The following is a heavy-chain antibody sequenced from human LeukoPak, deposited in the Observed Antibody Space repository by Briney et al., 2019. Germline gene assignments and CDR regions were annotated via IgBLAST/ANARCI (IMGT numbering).Heavy chain of an antibody. CDR3: ARRRVLSVARALDY. D-gene: IGHD4/OR15-4a*01. CDR1: GFTFNSFT. CDR2: ISGTTDTI. J-gene: IGHJ4*02. Sequence: PGGSLRLSCAATGFTFNSFTMNWVRQAPGKGLEWVSSISGTTDTIYYADSVKGRFTISRNNANNSVSLQMNSLRPEDTAVYFCARRRVLSVARALDYWGQGTLVTVSS. V-gene: IGHV3-48*04.